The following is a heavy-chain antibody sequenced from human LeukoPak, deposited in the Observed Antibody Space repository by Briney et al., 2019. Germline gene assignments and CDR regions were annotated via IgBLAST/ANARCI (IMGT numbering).Heavy chain of an antibody. CDR1: GFTFSSYE. J-gene: IGHJ4*02. CDR2: ISGSGGST. V-gene: IGHV3-23*01. Sequence: PGGSLRLSCAASGFTFSSYEMNWVRQAPGKGLEWVSAISGSGGSTYYADSVKGRFTISRDNSKNTLYLQMNSLRAEDAAVYYCAKGPYYDILTGYYDYWGQGTLVTVSS. CDR3: AKGPYYDILTGYYDY. D-gene: IGHD3-9*01.